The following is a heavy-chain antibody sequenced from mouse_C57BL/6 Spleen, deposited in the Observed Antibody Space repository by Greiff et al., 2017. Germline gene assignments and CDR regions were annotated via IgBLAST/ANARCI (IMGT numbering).Heavy chain of an antibody. J-gene: IGHJ1*03. CDR3: ARSLDGYYSYFDV. V-gene: IGHV1-69*01. D-gene: IGHD2-3*01. CDR1: GYTFTSYW. CDR2: IDPSDSYT. Sequence: QVQLQQPGAELVMPGASVKLSCKASGYTFTSYWMHWVKQRPGQGLEWIGEIDPSDSYTNYNQKFKGKSTLTVDKSSSTAYMQLSSLTSEDSAVYYCARSLDGYYSYFDVWGTGTTVTVSS.